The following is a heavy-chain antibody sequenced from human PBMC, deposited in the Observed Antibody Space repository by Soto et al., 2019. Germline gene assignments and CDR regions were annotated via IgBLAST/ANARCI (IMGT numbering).Heavy chain of an antibody. D-gene: IGHD6-19*01. CDR1: GDSISSLY. CDR3: AKSLWDTSGWKTDY. J-gene: IGHJ4*02. Sequence: PSETLSLTYTVSGDSISSLYWSWFRQPPGKGLEWIGYIYYSGSINYNPPLKSRVTISVDPSKNQFSLRLSSVTAADTAVYYCAKSLWDTSGWKTDYWGQGTLVS. V-gene: IGHV4-59*01. CDR2: IYYSGSI.